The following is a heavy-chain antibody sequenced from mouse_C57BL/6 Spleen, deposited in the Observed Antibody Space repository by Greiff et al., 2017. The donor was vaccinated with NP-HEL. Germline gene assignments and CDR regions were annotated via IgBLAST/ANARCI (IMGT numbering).Heavy chain of an antibody. CDR2: IDPSDSYT. V-gene: IGHV1-69*01. D-gene: IGHD1-1*01. CDR1: GYTFTSYW. CDR3: ARRDYGSSYGVDY. J-gene: IGHJ2*01. Sequence: VQLQQSGAELVMPGASVKLSCKASGYTFTSYWMHWVKQRPGQGLEWIGEIDPSDSYTNYNQKFKGKSTLTVDKSSSTAYMQLSSLTSEDSAVYYCARRDYGSSYGVDYWGQGTTLTVSS.